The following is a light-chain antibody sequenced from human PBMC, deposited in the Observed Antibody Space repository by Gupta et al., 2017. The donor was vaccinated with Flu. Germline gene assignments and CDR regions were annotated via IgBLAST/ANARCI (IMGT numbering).Light chain of an antibody. CDR3: CSYASDSTLV. CDR1: SSDVGCYNL. Sequence: QSALIQPASVSGSPGQSIIISCTGTSSDVGCYNLVSWYQQHPGKAPKVMIYEDSKWPSGVSNRFSGSKSGNTASLTISGLQAEDEADYYCCSYASDSTLVFGGGTKLTVL. J-gene: IGLJ2*01. V-gene: IGLV2-23*01. CDR2: EDS.